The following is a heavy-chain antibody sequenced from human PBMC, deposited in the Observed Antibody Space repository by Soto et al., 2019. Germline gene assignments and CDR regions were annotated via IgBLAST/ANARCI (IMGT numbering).Heavy chain of an antibody. CDR2: ISGSGGST. Sequence: PGGSLRLSCAASGFTFSSYAMSWVRQAPGKGLEWVSAISGSGGSTYYADSVKGRFTISRDNSKNTLYLQMNSLRAEDTAVYYCAKDRVDDSSGYPYDAFDIWGQGTMVTV. CDR1: GFTFSSYA. CDR3: AKDRVDDSSGYPYDAFDI. V-gene: IGHV3-23*01. J-gene: IGHJ3*02. D-gene: IGHD3-22*01.